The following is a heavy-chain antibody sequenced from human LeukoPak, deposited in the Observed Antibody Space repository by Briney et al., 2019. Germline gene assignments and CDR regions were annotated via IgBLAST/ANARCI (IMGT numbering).Heavy chain of an antibody. D-gene: IGHD1-1*01. Sequence: GGSLRLSCAASGFTFSSYSMNWVRQAPGKGLEWVSSVSSSSGYIYYADSVKGRFTISRDNAKNSLYLQMNSLRAEDTAVYYCARDRGGTTAFDYWGQGTLVTVSS. CDR1: GFTFSSYS. J-gene: IGHJ4*02. CDR2: VSSSSGYI. V-gene: IGHV3-21*01. CDR3: ARDRGGTTAFDY.